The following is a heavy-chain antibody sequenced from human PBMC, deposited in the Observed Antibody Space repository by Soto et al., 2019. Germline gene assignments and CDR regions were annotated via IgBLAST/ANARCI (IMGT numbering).Heavy chain of an antibody. CDR1: GFTFRSYG. J-gene: IGHJ4*02. V-gene: IGHV3-33*01. CDR3: ARDRSGYDQTPDY. CDR2: TWYDGNNK. Sequence: VQLVESGGGVVQPGRSLRLSCAASGFTFRSYGMHWVRQAPGKGLEWVAVTWYDGNNKYYADSVRGRFTISRDNSKNTLFLQMNSLRVEDTAVYYCARDRSGYDQTPDYWGQGTLVTVSS. D-gene: IGHD5-12*01.